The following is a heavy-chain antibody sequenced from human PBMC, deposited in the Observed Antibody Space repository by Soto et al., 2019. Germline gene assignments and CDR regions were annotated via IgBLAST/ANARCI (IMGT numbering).Heavy chain of an antibody. Sequence: ASVKVSCKVSGYTLTELSMHWVRQAPGKRLERMGGFDPEDGETIYAQKFQGRVTMTEDTSTDTAYMELSSLRSEDTAVYYCATTGDYVRYFDYWGQGTQVTVSS. CDR2: FDPEDGET. D-gene: IGHD4-17*01. V-gene: IGHV1-24*01. J-gene: IGHJ4*02. CDR1: GYTLTELS. CDR3: ATTGDYVRYFDY.